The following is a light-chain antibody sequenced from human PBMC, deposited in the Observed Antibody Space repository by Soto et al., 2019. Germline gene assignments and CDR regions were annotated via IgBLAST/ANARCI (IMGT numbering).Light chain of an antibody. CDR2: KAS. CDR3: QQYNRYSWT. Sequence: DIQMTQSPSTLSASVEDRVTITCRASQSIGDLLAWYQQEPGEAPKLLIYKASYLESGVPSRFSGSGSGTEFTLTISSLQPEDLATYYCQQYNRYSWTFGQGTKVDIK. CDR1: QSIGDL. V-gene: IGKV1-5*03. J-gene: IGKJ1*01.